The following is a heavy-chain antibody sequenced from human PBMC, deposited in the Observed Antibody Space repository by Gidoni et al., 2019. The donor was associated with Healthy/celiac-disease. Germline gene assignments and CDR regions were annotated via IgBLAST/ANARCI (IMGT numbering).Heavy chain of an antibody. D-gene: IGHD3-3*01. CDR1: GFPFRSYA. Sequence: EVQLLESGGGLVQPGGSLRLSCAASGFPFRSYAMSWVRQAPGKGLEWVSAISGSGGSTYYADSVKGRFTISRDNSKNTLYLQMNSLRAEDTAVYYCAKDGYYDYYYYYYMDVWGKGTTVTVSS. J-gene: IGHJ6*03. CDR3: AKDGYYDYYYYYYMDV. CDR2: ISGSGGST. V-gene: IGHV3-23*01.